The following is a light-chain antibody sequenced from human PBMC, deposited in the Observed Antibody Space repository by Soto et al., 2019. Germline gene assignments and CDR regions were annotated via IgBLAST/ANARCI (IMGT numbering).Light chain of an antibody. V-gene: IGKV1-39*01. CDR2: AAS. CDR3: QQNYITPPWT. CDR1: QSIKKS. Sequence: DVQMTQSPSSLSASVGDRVTITCRASQSIKKSLNWYQQKPVKAPKLLIFAASNLQSGVPSMFSGSGSGTDFTLTISRLQAEDFATYYCQQNYITPPWTFGPGTKVEVK. J-gene: IGKJ1*01.